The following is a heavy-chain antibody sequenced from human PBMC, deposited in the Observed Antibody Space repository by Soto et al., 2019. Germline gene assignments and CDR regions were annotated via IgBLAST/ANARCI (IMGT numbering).Heavy chain of an antibody. D-gene: IGHD6-19*01. CDR2: IIPIFGTA. Sequence: QVQLVQSGAEVKKPGSSVKVSCKASGGTFSSYAISWVRQAPGQGLEWMGGIIPIFGTANYGQKFQGRVTITADESTSTDYLELSSLRSEDTAVYYCVRDIAVAGTDYWGQGTMVTVSS. J-gene: IGHJ4*02. V-gene: IGHV1-69*01. CDR1: GGTFSSYA. CDR3: VRDIAVAGTDY.